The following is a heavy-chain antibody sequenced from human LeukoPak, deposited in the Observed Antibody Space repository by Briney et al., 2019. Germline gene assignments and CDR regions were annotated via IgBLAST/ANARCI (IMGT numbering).Heavy chain of an antibody. J-gene: IGHJ4*02. CDR1: GDTFSSSP. CDR2: ITTYNGDT. Sequence: ASVKVSCKASGDTFSSSPISWVRQAPGQGLEWMGYITTYNGDTNYAQKFQGRVTMTTDTSTSTAYMELGSLRSDDTAMYYCARGRYSGSYTLFDYWGQGILVTVSS. CDR3: ARGRYSGSYTLFDY. D-gene: IGHD1-26*01. V-gene: IGHV1-18*01.